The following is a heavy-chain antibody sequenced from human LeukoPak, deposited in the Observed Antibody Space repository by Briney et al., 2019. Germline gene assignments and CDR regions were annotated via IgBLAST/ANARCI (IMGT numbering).Heavy chain of an antibody. Sequence: PGGSLRLSCVASGFTFSSYEMNWVRQAPGKGLEWVSHISSGGTTLFYAASVKGRFTISRDNAKNSLYLQMNSLTADDTAVYYCGTWRGLAHWGQGTLVTVSS. CDR1: GFTFSSYE. J-gene: IGHJ4*02. D-gene: IGHD2-21*01. CDR2: ISSGGTTL. V-gene: IGHV3-48*03. CDR3: GTWRGLAH.